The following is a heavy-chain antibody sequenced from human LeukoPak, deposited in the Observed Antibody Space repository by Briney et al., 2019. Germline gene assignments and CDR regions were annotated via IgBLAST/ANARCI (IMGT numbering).Heavy chain of an antibody. J-gene: IGHJ5*02. V-gene: IGHV4-39*01. CDR1: GGSISSYY. Sequence: PSETLSLTCTVSGGSISSYYWGWIRQPPGKGLEWIGSIYYSGSTYYNPSLKSRVPISVDTSKNQFSLKLSSVTAADTAVYYCARHALVSRYNWFDPWGQGTLVTVSS. CDR3: ARHALVSRYNWFDP. CDR2: IYYSGST. D-gene: IGHD6-6*01.